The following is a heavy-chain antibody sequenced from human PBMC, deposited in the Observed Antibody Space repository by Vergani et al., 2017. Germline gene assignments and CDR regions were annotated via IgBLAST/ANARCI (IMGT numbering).Heavy chain of an antibody. CDR1: GYTFTSYG. CDR3: ARDQGSYYGSGSYYHFDY. CDR2: ISAYNGNT. J-gene: IGHJ4*02. V-gene: IGHV1-18*01. D-gene: IGHD3-10*01. Sequence: QVQLVQSGAALKKPGASVKVSCTASGYTFTSYGISWVRQAPGQGLEWMGWISAYNGNTNYAQKLQGRVTMTTDTSTSTAYMELRSLRSDDTAVYYCARDQGSYYGSGSYYHFDYWGQGTLVTVSS.